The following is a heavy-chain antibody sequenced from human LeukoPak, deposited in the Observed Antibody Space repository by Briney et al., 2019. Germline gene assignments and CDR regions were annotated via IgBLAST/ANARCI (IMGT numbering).Heavy chain of an antibody. CDR2: INHSGST. J-gene: IGHJ4*02. CDR3: ARGVVFDY. CDR1: GGSFSGYY. Sequence: KPSETLSLTCAVYGGSFSGYYWSWIRQPPGKGLEWIGEINHSGSTNYNPSLKSRVTISVDTSKNQFSLKLSSVAAADTAVYYCARGVVFDYWGQGTLATVSS. V-gene: IGHV4-34*01.